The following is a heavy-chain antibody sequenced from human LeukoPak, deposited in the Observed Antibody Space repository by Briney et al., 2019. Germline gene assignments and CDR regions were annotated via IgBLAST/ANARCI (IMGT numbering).Heavy chain of an antibody. Sequence: SETLSLTCTVSGGSISSYYWSWIRQPPGKGLEWIGYISYSGNTNYNPSLKSRVTISVDTSKNQFSLKLSSVAAADTAVYYCARHVPYCSGGSCYSDAFDIWGQGTMVTVSS. J-gene: IGHJ3*02. CDR2: ISYSGNT. V-gene: IGHV4-59*08. CDR1: GGSISSYY. CDR3: ARHVPYCSGGSCYSDAFDI. D-gene: IGHD2-15*01.